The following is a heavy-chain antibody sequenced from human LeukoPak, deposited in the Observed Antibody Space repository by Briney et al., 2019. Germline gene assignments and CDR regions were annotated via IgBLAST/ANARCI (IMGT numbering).Heavy chain of an antibody. J-gene: IGHJ4*02. V-gene: IGHV1-18*01. D-gene: IGHD6-19*01. CDR2: ISAYNGNT. CDR3: ARVRDSSGWYRNFDY. Sequence: ASVKVSCKASGYTFTSYGISWVRQAPGQGLEWMGWISAYNGNTNYAQKFQGRVTMTTDTSTSIVYMELRSLRSDDTAVYYCARVRDSSGWYRNFDYWGQGTLVTVSS. CDR1: GYTFTSYG.